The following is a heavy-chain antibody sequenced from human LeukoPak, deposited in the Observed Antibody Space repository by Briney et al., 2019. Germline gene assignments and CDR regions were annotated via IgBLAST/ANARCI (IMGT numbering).Heavy chain of an antibody. CDR1: GFTFSSYA. CDR2: ISGSGGST. D-gene: IGHD3-16*02. V-gene: IGHV3-23*01. J-gene: IGHJ4*02. CDR3: AKGKYYDYVWGSYRSNYFDY. Sequence: GGSLRLSCAASGFTFSSYAMSWVRQAPGKGLEWVSAISGSGGSTYYADSVKGRFTISRDNSKNTLYLQMNSLRAEDTAVYYCAKGKYYDYVWGSYRSNYFDYWGQGTLVTVSS.